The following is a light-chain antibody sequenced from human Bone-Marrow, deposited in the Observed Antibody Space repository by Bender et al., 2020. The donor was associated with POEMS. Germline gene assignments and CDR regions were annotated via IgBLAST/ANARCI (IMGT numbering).Light chain of an antibody. Sequence: QSALTQPASVSGSPGQSITISCTGSNSDFGSYDLVSWYQQHPGKAPKLLIYDVSKRPSGVSYRFSGAKSGNTAPMSISGLQAEDEAHYCCCSCGSIYVLFGGGTRLTVL. CDR2: DVS. V-gene: IGLV2-23*02. CDR1: NSDFGSYDL. CDR3: CSCGSIYVL. J-gene: IGLJ2*01.